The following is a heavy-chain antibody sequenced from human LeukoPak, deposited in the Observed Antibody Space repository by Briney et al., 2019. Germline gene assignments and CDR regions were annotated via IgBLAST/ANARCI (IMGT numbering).Heavy chain of an antibody. J-gene: IGHJ5*02. CDR2: MSGSGGST. V-gene: IGHV3-23*01. Sequence: GGSLRLSCAASGFTFSSYAMSWVRQAPGKGLEWVSAMSGSGGSTYYADSVKGRFTISRDNSKNTLYLQMNSLRAEDTAVYYCAKDYDILTGYYGNNWFDPWGQGTLVTVSS. CDR1: GFTFSSYA. D-gene: IGHD3-9*01. CDR3: AKDYDILTGYYGNNWFDP.